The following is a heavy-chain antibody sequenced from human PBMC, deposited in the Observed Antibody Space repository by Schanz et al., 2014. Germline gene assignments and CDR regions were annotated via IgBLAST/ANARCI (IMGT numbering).Heavy chain of an antibody. V-gene: IGHV3-23*04. CDR2: LTGSGTTT. Sequence: EVRLVESGGGLVKPGGSLRLSCAASGFSFSTYGMTWVRQAPGKGLEWVSALTGSGTTTYYADSVKGRFTISRDNSKNTLYLQMNSLRAEDTAVYYCARPSDSPWYMDVWGKGTTVTVSS. CDR1: GFSFSTYG. D-gene: IGHD2-21*02. J-gene: IGHJ6*03. CDR3: ARPSDSPWYMDV.